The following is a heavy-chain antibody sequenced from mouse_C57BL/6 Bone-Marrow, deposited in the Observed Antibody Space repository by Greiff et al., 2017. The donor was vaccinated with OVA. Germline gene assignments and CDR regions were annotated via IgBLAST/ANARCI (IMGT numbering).Heavy chain of an antibody. CDR3: ARYYGRRRYYFDY. CDR1: GYTFTSYW. D-gene: IGHD1-1*01. V-gene: IGHV1-55*01. J-gene: IGHJ2*01. Sequence: VQLQQPGAELVKPGASVKMSCKASGYTFTSYWITWVKQRPGQGLEWIGDIYPGSGSTNYNEKFKSKATLTVDTSSSTAYMQLSSLTSEDSAVYYCARYYGRRRYYFDYWGQGTTLTVSS. CDR2: IYPGSGST.